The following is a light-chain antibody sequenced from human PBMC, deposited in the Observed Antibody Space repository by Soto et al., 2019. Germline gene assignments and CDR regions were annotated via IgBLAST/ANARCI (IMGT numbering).Light chain of an antibody. Sequence: EIVMAQSPATLSVSPGERATLSCRASQSVSGNLAWYQQKPGQAPRLLIYGASTRATGIPARFSDSVSGTDFTRTISSLQSEDFAVYYCQQYNNWTPAFGQGTEAEIK. CDR1: QSVSGN. J-gene: IGKJ1*01. CDR3: QQYNNWTPA. V-gene: IGKV3-15*01. CDR2: GAS.